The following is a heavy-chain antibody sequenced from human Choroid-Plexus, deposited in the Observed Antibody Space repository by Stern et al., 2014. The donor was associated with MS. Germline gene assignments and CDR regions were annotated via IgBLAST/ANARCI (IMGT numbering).Heavy chain of an antibody. Sequence: VQLVESGGGVVQPGRALRLSCGAAGFTFGRGGMHWVRQVPGKGLEWVAGVSYDGSNKHYADSGKGRFTIYRDISQNTLYMQMSSLRPEDTAVYYCAKDRQYLTYFFDHWGQGSLVTVSS. CDR2: VSYDGSNK. D-gene: IGHD2/OR15-2a*01. CDR1: GFTFGRGG. CDR3: AKDRQYLTYFFDH. V-gene: IGHV3-30*18. J-gene: IGHJ5*02.